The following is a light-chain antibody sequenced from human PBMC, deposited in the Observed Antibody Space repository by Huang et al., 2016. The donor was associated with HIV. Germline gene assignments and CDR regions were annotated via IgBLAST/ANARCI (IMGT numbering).Light chain of an antibody. CDR2: DAS. V-gene: IGKV1-33*01. CDR1: QDISNF. Sequence: DIQMTQSPSSLSASVGDRVTINCQACQDISNFLIWYQQKPGRAPKLLIYDASILETGVPSRFSGRGSGTDFRLTIRSLQPEDLGTYFCQQYDDFPYTFGQGTRLELK. CDR3: QQYDDFPYT. J-gene: IGKJ2*01.